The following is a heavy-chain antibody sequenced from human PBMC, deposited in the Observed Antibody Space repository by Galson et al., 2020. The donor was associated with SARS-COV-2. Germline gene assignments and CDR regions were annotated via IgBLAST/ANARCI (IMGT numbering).Heavy chain of an antibody. J-gene: IGHJ4*02. CDR2: IYYSGST. CDR3: ARVRLDYDILTGYYFDY. V-gene: IGHV4-31*03. D-gene: IGHD3-9*01. Sequence: SETLSLTCTVSGGSISSGGYYWSWIRQHPGKGLEWIGYIYYSGSTYYNPSIKSRVTISVDTSKNQFSLKLSSVTAADTAVYYCARVRLDYDILTGYYFDYWGQGTLVTVSS. CDR1: GGSISSGGYY.